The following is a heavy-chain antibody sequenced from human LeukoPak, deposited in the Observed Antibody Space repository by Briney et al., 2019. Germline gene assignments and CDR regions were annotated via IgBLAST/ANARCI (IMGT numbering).Heavy chain of an antibody. CDR2: INHRGST. J-gene: IGHJ4*02. D-gene: IGHD6-13*01. CDR1: GGSFSGYY. V-gene: IGHV4-34*01. CDR3: ARDGERTAAGTSQGHY. Sequence: KPSETLSLTCAVYGGSFSGYYWSWIRQPPGKGLEWIGEINHRGSTNYSPSLKSRVTISVDTSKNQFSLKLSSVTAADTAVYYCARDGERTAAGTSQGHYWGQGTLVTVSS.